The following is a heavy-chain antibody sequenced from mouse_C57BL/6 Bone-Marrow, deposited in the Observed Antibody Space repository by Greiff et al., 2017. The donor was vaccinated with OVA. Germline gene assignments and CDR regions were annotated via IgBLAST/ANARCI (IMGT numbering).Heavy chain of an antibody. V-gene: IGHV1-54*01. J-gene: IGHJ2*01. CDR2: INPGSGGT. D-gene: IGHD1-1*01. Sequence: VQLQQSGAELVRPGTSVKVSCKASGYAFTNYLIEWVKQRPGQGLEWIGVINPGSGGTNYNEKFKGKATLTADKSSSTAYMQLSSLTSEDSAVYFCAREDGSSFFDYWGQGTTLTVSS. CDR3: AREDGSSFFDY. CDR1: GYAFTNYL.